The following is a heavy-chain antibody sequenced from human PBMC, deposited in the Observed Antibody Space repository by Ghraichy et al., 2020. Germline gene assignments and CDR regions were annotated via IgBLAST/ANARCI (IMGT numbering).Heavy chain of an antibody. J-gene: IGHJ3*02. Sequence: GGSLRLSCAASGFTFSSYDMHWVRQATGKGLEWVSAIGTAGDTYYPGSVKGRFTISRENAKNSLYLQMNSLRAGDTAVYYCARGGAARSYAFDIWGQGKMVTVSS. V-gene: IGHV3-13*01. CDR3: ARGGAARSYAFDI. CDR1: GFTFSSYD. D-gene: IGHD6-6*01. CDR2: IGTAGDT.